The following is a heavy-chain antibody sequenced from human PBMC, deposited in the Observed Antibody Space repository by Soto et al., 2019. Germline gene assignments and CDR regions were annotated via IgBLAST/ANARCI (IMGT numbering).Heavy chain of an antibody. CDR3: AKGGVAATSYNRFDP. J-gene: IGHJ5*02. CDR2: TYYRSKWYN. D-gene: IGHD2-15*01. Sequence: SQTLSLTCAISGDSVSSNSAAWNWIRQSPLRGLEWLGRTYYRSKWYNDYAVSVKSRITINPDTSKNQFSLQLNSVTPEDTAVYYCAKGGVAATSYNRFDPWGQGTLVTVSS. CDR1: GDSVSSNSAA. V-gene: IGHV6-1*01.